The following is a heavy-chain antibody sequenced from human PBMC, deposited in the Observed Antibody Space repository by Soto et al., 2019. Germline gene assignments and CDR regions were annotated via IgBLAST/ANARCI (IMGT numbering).Heavy chain of an antibody. CDR3: ARAKYYDFWSGSTGMDV. Sequence: ASVKVSCKASGYTFTSYAMHWVRQAPGQRLEWMGWINAGNGNTKYSQKFQGRVTITRATSASTAYMELSSLRSEDAAVYYCARAKYYDFWSGSTGMDVWGQGTTVTVSS. CDR1: GYTFTSYA. J-gene: IGHJ6*02. CDR2: INAGNGNT. V-gene: IGHV1-3*01. D-gene: IGHD3-3*01.